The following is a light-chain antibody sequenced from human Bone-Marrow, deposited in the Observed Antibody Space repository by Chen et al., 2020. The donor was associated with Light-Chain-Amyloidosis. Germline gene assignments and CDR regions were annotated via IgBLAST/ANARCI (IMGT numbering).Light chain of an antibody. Sequence: SYVLTQPSSVSVAPGQTATIACGGNNIGSTGLHWYQQTPGQAPLLVVDDDSDRPSGSPELCAGSNSGNTATLTSSRVEAGDEADYYWQVWDRSSDRPVFGGGTMLTVL. CDR3: QVWDRSSDRPV. V-gene: IGLV3-21*02. CDR1: NIGSTG. CDR2: DDS. J-gene: IGLJ3*02.